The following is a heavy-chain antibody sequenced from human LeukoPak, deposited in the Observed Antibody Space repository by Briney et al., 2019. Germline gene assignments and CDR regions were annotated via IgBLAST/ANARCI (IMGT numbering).Heavy chain of an antibody. CDR2: ISSSSSYI. J-gene: IGHJ4*02. V-gene: IGHV3-21*01. Sequence: TGGSLRLSCAASGFTFSSYSMNWVRQAPGKGLEWVSSISSSSSYIYYADSVKGRFTISRDNAKNSLYLQMNSLRAEDTAVYYCARDWPYDSSGYWPYYFDYWGQGTLVTVSS. CDR3: ARDWPYDSSGYWPYYFDY. CDR1: GFTFSSYS. D-gene: IGHD3-22*01.